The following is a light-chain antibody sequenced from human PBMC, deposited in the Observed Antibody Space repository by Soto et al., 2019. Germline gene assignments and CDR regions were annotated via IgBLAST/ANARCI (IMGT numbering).Light chain of an antibody. CDR3: QQSYNTPYT. Sequence: DIPMTQSPSSLSASVGDRVTIPCRTSQTVSIYLNWYQQKPGQAPKLLIYAASSLQSGVPSRFSGSGSGTDFTLTISTLQPEDFATYYCQQSYNTPYTFGQGTKLEIK. V-gene: IGKV1-39*01. CDR1: QTVSIY. CDR2: AAS. J-gene: IGKJ2*01.